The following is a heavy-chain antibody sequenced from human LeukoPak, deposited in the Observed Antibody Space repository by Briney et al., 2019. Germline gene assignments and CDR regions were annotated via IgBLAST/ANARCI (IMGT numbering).Heavy chain of an antibody. CDR3: AKLGIAATRDY. V-gene: IGHV3-30*18. CDR1: GFTFSSYG. D-gene: IGHD6-13*01. CDR2: ISYDGSNK. Sequence: GGSLRLSCAASGFTFSSYGMHWVRQAPGKGLEWVAVISYDGSNKYYADSVKGRFTISRDNSKNTLYLQMNSLRAEDTAVYYCAKLGIAATRDYWGQGTLVTASS. J-gene: IGHJ4*02.